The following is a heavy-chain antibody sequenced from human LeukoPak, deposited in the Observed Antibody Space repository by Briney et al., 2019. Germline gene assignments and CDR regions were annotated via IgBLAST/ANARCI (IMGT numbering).Heavy chain of an antibody. Sequence: SETLSLTCTVSGGSICSYYWSWIRQPPGKGLDWIGYIYYTGSTNYNPSLKSRVTLSVDESKTQLSLRLESVTAADTAVYYCARGTITTVTDSWGPGTLVTVSS. V-gene: IGHV4-59*12. CDR2: IYYTGST. CDR3: ARGTITTVTDS. CDR1: GGSICSYY. D-gene: IGHD4-17*01. J-gene: IGHJ4*02.